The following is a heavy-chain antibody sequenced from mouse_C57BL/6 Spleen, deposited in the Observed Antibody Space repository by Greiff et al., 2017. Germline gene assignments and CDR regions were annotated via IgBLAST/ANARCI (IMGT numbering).Heavy chain of an antibody. CDR3: ARAGAPGWFAY. CDR2: IYPGDGDT. J-gene: IGHJ3*01. Sequence: QVQLKQSGPELVKPGASVKISCKASGYAFSSSWMNWVKQRPGKGLEWIGRIYPGDGDTNYNGKFKGKATLTADKSSSTAYMQLSSLTSEDSAVCFCARAGAPGWFAYWGQGTLVTVSA. V-gene: IGHV1-82*01. CDR1: GYAFSSSW.